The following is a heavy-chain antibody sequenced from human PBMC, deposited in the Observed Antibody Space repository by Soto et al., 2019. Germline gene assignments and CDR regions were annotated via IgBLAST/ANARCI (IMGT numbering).Heavy chain of an antibody. Sequence: QVQLQESGPGLVKPSGTLSLTCAVSGGSINNSDWWSWVRQPPGKGLEWIGEIYHSGSTTYNPALKSRVTMSVHKSKDQFPLKLSSVTAAETAVYYCAKIKDYSVYPLREYWGQGTLVSVSS. CDR2: IYHSGST. CDR3: AKIKDYSVYPLREY. D-gene: IGHD4-17*01. V-gene: IGHV4-4*02. J-gene: IGHJ4*02. CDR1: GGSINNSDW.